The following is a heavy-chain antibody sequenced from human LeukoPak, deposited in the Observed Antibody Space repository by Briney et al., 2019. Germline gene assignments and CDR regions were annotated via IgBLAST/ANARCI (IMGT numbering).Heavy chain of an antibody. Sequence: SETLSLTCTVSGGSISSYYWSWIRQPPGKGLEWIGYIYYSGSTNYNPSLKSRVTISVDTSKNQFSLKLSSVTAADTAVYYCARGRVGATLRTYYYYYMDVWGKGTTVTVSS. V-gene: IGHV4-59*01. CDR1: GGSISSYY. J-gene: IGHJ6*03. CDR3: ARGRVGATLRTYYYYYMDV. CDR2: IYYSGST. D-gene: IGHD1-26*01.